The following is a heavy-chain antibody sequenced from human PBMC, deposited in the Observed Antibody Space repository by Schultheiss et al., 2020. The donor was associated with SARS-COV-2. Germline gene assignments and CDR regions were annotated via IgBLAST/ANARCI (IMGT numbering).Heavy chain of an antibody. J-gene: IGHJ6*03. Sequence: SETLSLTCAVSGYSISSGYYWSWIRQPPGKGLEWIGSIYYSGSTNYNPSLKSRVTISVDTSKNQFSLKLSSVTAADTAVYYCASTSSRYSSGWYGDYYYYMDVWGKGTTVTVSS. V-gene: IGHV4-38-2*01. D-gene: IGHD6-19*01. CDR1: GYSISSGYY. CDR3: ASTSSRYSSGWYGDYYYYMDV. CDR2: IYYSGST.